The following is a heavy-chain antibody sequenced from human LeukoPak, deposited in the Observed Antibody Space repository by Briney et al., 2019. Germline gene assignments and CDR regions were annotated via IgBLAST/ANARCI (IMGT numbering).Heavy chain of an antibody. D-gene: IGHD3-10*01. CDR2: IYYSGST. J-gene: IGHJ6*02. CDR1: GGSVSSCSYY. V-gene: IGHV4-61*01. Sequence: SETLSLTCTVSGGSVSSCSYYWSWIRQPPGKGLEWIGYIYYSGSTNYNPSLKSRVTISVDTSKNQFSLKLSSVTAADTAVYYCARAALVRGVSVWGQGTTVTVSS. CDR3: ARAALVRGVSV.